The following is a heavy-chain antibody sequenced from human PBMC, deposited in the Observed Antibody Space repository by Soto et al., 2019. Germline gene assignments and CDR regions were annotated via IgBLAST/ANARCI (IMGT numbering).Heavy chain of an antibody. CDR1: GYTFTSYG. CDR2: ISAYNGNT. D-gene: IGHD6-19*01. CDR3: ARDQAVAGTLASFDY. J-gene: IGHJ4*02. Sequence: QVQLVQSGAEVKKPGASVKVSCKASGYTFTSYGISWVRQAPGQGLEWMGWISAYNGNTNYAQKLQGRVTMTTDTSTSTAYMELRSLRSDATAVYYWARDQAVAGTLASFDYWGQGTLVTVSS. V-gene: IGHV1-18*01.